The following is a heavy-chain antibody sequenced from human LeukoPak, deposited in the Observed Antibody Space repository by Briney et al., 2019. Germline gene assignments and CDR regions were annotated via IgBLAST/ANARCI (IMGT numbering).Heavy chain of an antibody. Sequence: ASVKVSCKASGYTFTNYAMNWVRQAPGQGLEWMGWISAYNGNTNYAQKLQGRVTMTTDTSTSTAYMELRSLRSDDTAVYYCARDIEGLSPDYTGGCFDYWGQGTLVTVSS. D-gene: IGHD4-11*01. J-gene: IGHJ4*02. CDR1: GYTFTNYA. CDR3: ARDIEGLSPDYTGGCFDY. CDR2: ISAYNGNT. V-gene: IGHV1-18*01.